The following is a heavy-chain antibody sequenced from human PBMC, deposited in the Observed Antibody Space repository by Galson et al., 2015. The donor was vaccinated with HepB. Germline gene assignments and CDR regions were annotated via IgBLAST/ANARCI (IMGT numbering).Heavy chain of an antibody. D-gene: IGHD3-22*01. Sequence: SVKVSCKASGYTFTSYGISWVRQAPGQGLEWMGWINGGYGNTKFSQKFQGRVTFTRDTSASTAYMELSSLRSEDTAVYYCARAGDYYDSRGFISDAFEVWGQGTMVTVSS. V-gene: IGHV1-3*01. CDR3: ARAGDYYDSRGFISDAFEV. CDR2: INGGYGNT. CDR1: GYTFTSYG. J-gene: IGHJ3*01.